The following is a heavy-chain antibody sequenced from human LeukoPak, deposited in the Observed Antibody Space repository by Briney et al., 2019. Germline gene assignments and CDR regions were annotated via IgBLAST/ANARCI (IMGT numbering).Heavy chain of an antibody. CDR2: IYDGGST. V-gene: IGHV3-53*01. D-gene: IGHD3-10*01. J-gene: IGHJ4*02. CDR1: GFTVIGNY. CDR3: AREGAHYYGSGSYYDS. Sequence: GGSLRLSCAASGFTVIGNYMSWVRQAPGKGLEWVSVIYDGGSTYYADSVKGRFTISRDNSKNTLYLQMNSLRPEDTAVYYCAREGAHYYGSGSYYDSWGQGTLVTVSS.